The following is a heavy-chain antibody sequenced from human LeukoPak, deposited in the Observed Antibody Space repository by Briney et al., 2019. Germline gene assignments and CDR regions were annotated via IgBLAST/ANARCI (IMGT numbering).Heavy chain of an antibody. Sequence: GGSLRLSCVASGLNFDDSAMHWVRQAPGKWLEWVSLISADGGSTFSADSVKGRFSISRDNSKNSLYLQMNSLRSEDTAMYYCAKESGKFDYWGQGTLVAVSS. J-gene: IGHJ4*02. CDR2: ISADGGST. V-gene: IGHV3-43*02. CDR1: GLNFDDSA. CDR3: AKESGKFDY.